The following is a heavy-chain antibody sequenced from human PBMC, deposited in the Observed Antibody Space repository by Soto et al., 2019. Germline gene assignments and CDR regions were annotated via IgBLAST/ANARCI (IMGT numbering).Heavy chain of an antibody. CDR2: ISPYNGKT. D-gene: IGHD3-22*01. CDR1: GYTFTTHG. Sequence: ASVKVSCKASGYTFTTHGISWVRQAPGQGLEWMGWISPYNGKTTYAQKVQGRVTMTTDTSTSTAYMELRSLRSDDTAVYYCASFYYDSSGYFFDFDYWGQGTLVTVSS. CDR3: ASFYYDSSGYFFDFDY. V-gene: IGHV1-18*04. J-gene: IGHJ4*02.